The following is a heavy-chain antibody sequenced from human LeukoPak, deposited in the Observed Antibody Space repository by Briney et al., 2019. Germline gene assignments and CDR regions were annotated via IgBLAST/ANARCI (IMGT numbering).Heavy chain of an antibody. CDR3: ARANHPDPPDYGGNSYYYYYMDV. CDR1: GYTFTSYY. Sequence: ASVKVSCKASGYTFTSYYMHWVRQAPGQGLEWMGIINPSGGSTSYAQKFQGRVTMTRDTSTGTVYMELSSLRSEDTAVYYCARANHPDPPDYGGNSYYYYYMDVWGKGTTVTVSS. V-gene: IGHV1-46*01. D-gene: IGHD4-23*01. CDR2: INPSGGST. J-gene: IGHJ6*03.